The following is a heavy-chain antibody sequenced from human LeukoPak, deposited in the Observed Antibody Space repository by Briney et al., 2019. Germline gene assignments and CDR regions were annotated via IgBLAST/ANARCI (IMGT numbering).Heavy chain of an antibody. CDR1: GVSISSYY. CDR3: ARHYDSSGWYSLDFDY. CDR2: IYYSGSK. V-gene: IGHV4-59*08. Sequence: SETLSLTCTVSGVSISSYYWSWIRQPPGKGLEGIGYIYYSGSKNYNLSLKSRVAISVDTSKHQFSLKLSSVTAADTAVYYCARHYDSSGWYSLDFDYWGQGTLVTVSS. D-gene: IGHD6-19*01. J-gene: IGHJ4*02.